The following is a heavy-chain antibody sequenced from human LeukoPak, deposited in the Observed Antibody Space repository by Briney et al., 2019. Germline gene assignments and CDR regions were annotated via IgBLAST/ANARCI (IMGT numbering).Heavy chain of an antibody. Sequence: PGGSLRLSCAASGFTFSSYWMSWVRQAPGKGLEWVSAISGSGGSTYYADSVKGRFTISRDNSKNTLYLQMNSLRAEDTAVYYCAKDPQQIRPTIGEYYDILTGIFDYWGQGTLVTVSS. CDR1: GFTFSSYW. V-gene: IGHV3-23*01. CDR3: AKDPQQIRPTIGEYYDILTGIFDY. CDR2: ISGSGGST. J-gene: IGHJ4*02. D-gene: IGHD3-9*01.